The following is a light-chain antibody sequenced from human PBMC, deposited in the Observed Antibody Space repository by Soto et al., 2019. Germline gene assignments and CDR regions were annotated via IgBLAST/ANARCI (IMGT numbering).Light chain of an antibody. CDR2: GVS. CDR1: QSFSSW. V-gene: IGKV1-5*01. J-gene: IGKJ1*01. Sequence: DIQMTQSPSTLSAFVGDTVTITCRASQSFSSWLAWYQQKPGKAPKLLIYGVSSLQRGVPSRFSGSGSWTEFTLTISSLQPDDFATYYCQQYNTYPPTFGQGTKVEIK. CDR3: QQYNTYPPT.